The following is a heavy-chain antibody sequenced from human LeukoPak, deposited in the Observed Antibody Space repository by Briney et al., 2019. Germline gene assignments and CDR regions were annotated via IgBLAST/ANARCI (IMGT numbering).Heavy chain of an antibody. D-gene: IGHD4-23*01. V-gene: IGHV3-30*18. J-gene: IGHJ6*02. CDR1: GFTFSSYG. Sequence: GGSLRLSCAASGFTFSSYGMHWVRQAPGKGLEWVAVISYDGSNKYYADSVKGRFTISRDNSKNTLYLQMNSLRAEDTAVYYCAKDRDYGGNSPTGYYGMDVWGQGTTVTVSS. CDR3: AKDRDYGGNSPTGYYGMDV. CDR2: ISYDGSNK.